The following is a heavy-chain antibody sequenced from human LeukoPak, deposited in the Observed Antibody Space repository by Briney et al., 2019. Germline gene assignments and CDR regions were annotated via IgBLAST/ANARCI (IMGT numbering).Heavy chain of an antibody. J-gene: IGHJ3*02. V-gene: IGHV3-23*01. CDR1: GFTFSSYA. CDR3: AKGYDFWSGHFDI. Sequence: GGSLRLSCAASGFTFSSYAMSWVRQAPGKGLEWVSAISGSGGSTYYADSVKGRFTISRDNSKNTLYLQTNSLRAEDTAVYYCAKGYDFWSGHFDIWGQGTMVTVSS. CDR2: ISGSGGST. D-gene: IGHD3-3*01.